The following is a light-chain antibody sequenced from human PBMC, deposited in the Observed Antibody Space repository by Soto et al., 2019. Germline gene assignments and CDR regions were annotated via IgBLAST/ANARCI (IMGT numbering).Light chain of an antibody. J-gene: IGLJ3*02. V-gene: IGLV1-47*01. CDR3: AAWDDSLSGRRV. CDR2: RNN. Sequence: QSVLTQPPSASGTPGQRVTISCSGRSSNIGSNYVYWYQQLPGTAPKLLIYRNNQRPSGVPDRFSGSKSGTSASLAISGLRSEDEADYYCAAWDDSLSGRRVFGGGTKPTVL. CDR1: SSNIGSNY.